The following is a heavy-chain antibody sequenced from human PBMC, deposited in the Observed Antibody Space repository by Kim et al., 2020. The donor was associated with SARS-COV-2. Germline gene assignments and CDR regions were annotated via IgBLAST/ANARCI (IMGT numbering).Heavy chain of an antibody. Sequence: GGSLRLSCAASGFTFSSYAMHWVRQAPGKGLEYVSAISSNGGSTYYANSVKGRFTISRDNSKNTLYLQMGSLRAEDMAVYYCARDRPLPHDILTGLGSYYYYGMDVWGQGTTVTVSS. CDR2: ISSNGGST. J-gene: IGHJ6*02. CDR3: ARDRPLPHDILTGLGSYYYYGMDV. CDR1: GFTFSSYA. V-gene: IGHV3-64*01. D-gene: IGHD3-9*01.